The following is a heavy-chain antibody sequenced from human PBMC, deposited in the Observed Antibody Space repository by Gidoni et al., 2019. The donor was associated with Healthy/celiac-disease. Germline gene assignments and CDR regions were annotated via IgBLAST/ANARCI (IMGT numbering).Heavy chain of an antibody. CDR1: GFTFSSYA. CDR2: ISGSGGST. CDR3: AKGPSWLVDHYYMDV. Sequence: EVQLLESGGGLVQPGGSMRLSCAASGFTFSSYAMSWVRQAPGKGLECVSAISGSGGSTYYADSVKGRFTISRDNSKNTLYLQMNSLRAEDTAVYYCAKGPSWLVDHYYMDVWGKGTTVTVSS. J-gene: IGHJ6*03. D-gene: IGHD6-19*01. V-gene: IGHV3-23*01.